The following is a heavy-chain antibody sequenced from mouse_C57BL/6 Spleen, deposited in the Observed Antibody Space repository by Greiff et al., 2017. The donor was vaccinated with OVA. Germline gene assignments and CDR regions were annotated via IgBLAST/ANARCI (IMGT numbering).Heavy chain of an antibody. CDR3: ASSPYGSRGYWYFDV. Sequence: EVQRVESGGGLVKPGGSLKLSCAASGFTFSDYGMHWVRQAPEKGLEWVAYISSGSSTIYYADTVKGRFTISRDNAKNTLFLQMTSLRSEDTAMYYCASSPYGSRGYWYFDVWGTGTTVTVSS. V-gene: IGHV5-17*01. CDR1: GFTFSDYG. CDR2: ISSGSSTI. D-gene: IGHD1-1*01. J-gene: IGHJ1*03.